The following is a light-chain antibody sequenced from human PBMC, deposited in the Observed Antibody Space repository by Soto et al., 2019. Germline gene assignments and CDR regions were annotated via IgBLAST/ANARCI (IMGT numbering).Light chain of an antibody. V-gene: IGKV1-39*01. CDR1: QSISDY. Sequence: DIQMTQSPSSLSASVGDRVAITCRATQSISDYLNWYQQKPGKALKLLIYGASNLQSGVPSRFSGSGSGTDFTLTISGLQPEDFAVYYCQQYGSSGFTFGPGTKVDIK. J-gene: IGKJ3*01. CDR3: QQYGSSGFT. CDR2: GAS.